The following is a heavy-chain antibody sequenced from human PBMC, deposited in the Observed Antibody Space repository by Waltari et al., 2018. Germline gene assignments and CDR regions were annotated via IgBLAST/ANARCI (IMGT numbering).Heavy chain of an antibody. D-gene: IGHD2-15*01. CDR1: GFTLVISW. CDR3: ARVAPNWSVDL. Sequence: EVPLEESGGALVQAGGSMRLSVAAFGFTLVISWLQWVRQPPGKGLVWDSLVKNDGSGTIYADSVKGRFTISRDNGKNTLYLQMNSLRAEDTGGYYCARVAPNWSVDLWGRGTLVTVSS. J-gene: IGHJ2*01. CDR2: VKNDGSGT. V-gene: IGHV3-74*01.